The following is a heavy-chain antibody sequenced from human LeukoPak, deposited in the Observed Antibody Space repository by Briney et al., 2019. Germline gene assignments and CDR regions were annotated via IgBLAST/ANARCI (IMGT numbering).Heavy chain of an antibody. CDR3: ARGLDNGDPLDY. CDR1: GGSISGYY. V-gene: IGHV4-59*01. CDR2: VNYSGST. Sequence: SETLSLTCTVSGGSISGYYWSWIRQPPGKRLEWVGYVNYSGSTKYNPPLKSRVTISVDTSKNQFSLKVNSVTADDTAVYYCARGLDNGDPLDYWGQGTLVTVAS. D-gene: IGHD4-17*01. J-gene: IGHJ4*02.